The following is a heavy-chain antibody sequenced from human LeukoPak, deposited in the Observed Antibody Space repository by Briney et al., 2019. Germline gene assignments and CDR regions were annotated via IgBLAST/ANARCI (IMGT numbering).Heavy chain of an antibody. CDR2: INWDGEST. CDR3: ARDLRASWYSLAY. V-gene: IGHV3-20*04. CDR1: GLTFDDYG. D-gene: IGHD2-15*01. Sequence: GGSLRLTCAVSGLTFDDYGMSGVRQAPGKGLEWVSGINWDGESTGYGDSVQGRFIISRDNAENALYLQMNGLRAEDTAVYYCARDLRASWYSLAYWGRGTPVTVSS. J-gene: IGHJ4*02.